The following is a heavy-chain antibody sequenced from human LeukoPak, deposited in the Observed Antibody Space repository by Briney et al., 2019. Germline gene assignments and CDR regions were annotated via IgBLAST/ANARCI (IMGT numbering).Heavy chain of an antibody. Sequence: GGSLRLSCAASGFTFEDYAMHWVRQAPGKGLEWFSGISWNSGSIDCADSVKGRFTISRDNAKNSLYLQMNSLRAEDTALYYCAKDTSYSGSYSDYWGQGTLVTVSS. CDR2: ISWNSGSI. V-gene: IGHV3-9*01. J-gene: IGHJ4*02. D-gene: IGHD1-26*01. CDR1: GFTFEDYA. CDR3: AKDTSYSGSYSDY.